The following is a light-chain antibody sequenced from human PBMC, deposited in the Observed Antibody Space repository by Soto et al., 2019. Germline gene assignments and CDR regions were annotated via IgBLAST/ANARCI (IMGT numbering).Light chain of an antibody. CDR1: NSDVTVYNY. Sequence: QSALTQPASVSGSPGQSITISCTGTNSDVTVYNYVSWYQHHPGKAPKLMIYDVSNRPSGVSNRFSGSKSGNTASLTISGLQAEDEADYYCSSYSRTSSVFGTGTMLTVL. J-gene: IGLJ1*01. CDR2: DVS. CDR3: SSYSRTSSV. V-gene: IGLV2-14*03.